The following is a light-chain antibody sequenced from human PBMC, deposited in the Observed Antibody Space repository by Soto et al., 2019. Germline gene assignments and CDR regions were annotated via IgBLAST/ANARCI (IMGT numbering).Light chain of an antibody. V-gene: IGKV3-15*01. CDR1: QSIRTN. CDR2: DAS. CDR3: QQYNDWPPLT. Sequence: EIMMTQSPATVSVSPGERATLSCGASQSIRTNVAWYQQKPGQALRLLIYDASTRATGLSSRFSGSGSGTEFTLTISSLQSEDVAIYYCQQYNDWPPLTFGGGTRLEI. J-gene: IGKJ4*01.